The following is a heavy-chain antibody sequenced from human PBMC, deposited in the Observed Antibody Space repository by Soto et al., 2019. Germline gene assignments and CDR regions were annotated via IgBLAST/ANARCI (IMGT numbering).Heavy chain of an antibody. J-gene: IGHJ4*02. CDR1: GFTFSSYG. V-gene: IGHV3-33*01. Sequence: QVQLVESGGGVVQPGRSLRLSCAASGFTFSSYGMHWVRQAPGKGLEWVAVIWYDGSNKYYADSVKGRFTISRDNSKNTLYLQMNSLRAEDTAVYYCARERDLYSSVWYYFDYWGQGTLVTVSS. CDR2: IWYDGSNK. D-gene: IGHD6-19*01. CDR3: ARERDLYSSVWYYFDY.